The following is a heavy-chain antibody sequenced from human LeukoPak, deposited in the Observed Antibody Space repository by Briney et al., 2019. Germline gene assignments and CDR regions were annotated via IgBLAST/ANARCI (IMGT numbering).Heavy chain of an antibody. D-gene: IGHD2-8*01. Sequence: SETLSLTCTVSGVSISSSNSYWGWIRQPPGKGLEWIGSIYYSGNTYYNASLKSRVTISVDTSKNQFSLKLSSVTAADTAVYYCARAIVLMVYDPWGQGTLVTVSS. J-gene: IGHJ5*02. CDR2: IYYSGNT. CDR3: ARAIVLMVYDP. V-gene: IGHV4-39*07. CDR1: GVSISSSNSY.